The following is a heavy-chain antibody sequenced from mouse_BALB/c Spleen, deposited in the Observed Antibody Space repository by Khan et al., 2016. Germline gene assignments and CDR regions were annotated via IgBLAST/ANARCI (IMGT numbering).Heavy chain of an antibody. J-gene: IGHJ2*01. Sequence: QEQLQQPGAELMKPGASVKISCKATGYTFSSYWIEWVKQRPGHGLEWIGEILPGSGSTNYNEKFRGKATFTADTSSNTAYMQLSSLTSEDSAVHYCARTDRRGYFDYWGQGTTLTVSS. CDR1: GYTFSSYW. CDR3: ARTDRRGYFDY. V-gene: IGHV1-9*01. CDR2: ILPGSGST.